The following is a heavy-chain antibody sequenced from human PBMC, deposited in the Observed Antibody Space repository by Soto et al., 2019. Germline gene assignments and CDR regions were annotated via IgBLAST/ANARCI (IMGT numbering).Heavy chain of an antibody. CDR1: GGTFSSYA. CDR2: IIPIFGTA. V-gene: IGHV1-69*13. D-gene: IGHD6-6*01. CDR3: ARDNVAGRLFADY. Sequence: ASVKVSCKASGGTFSSYAISWVRQAPGQRLEWMGGIIPIFGTANYAQKFQGRVTITADESTSTAYMELSSLRSEDTAVYYCARDNVAGRLFADYWGQETLVSVSS. J-gene: IGHJ4*02.